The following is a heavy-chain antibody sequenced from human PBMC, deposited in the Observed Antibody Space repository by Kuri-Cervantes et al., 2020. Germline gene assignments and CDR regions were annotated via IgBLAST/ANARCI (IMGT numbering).Heavy chain of an antibody. Sequence: GGSLRLSCAASGFTFSNYAMSWVRQAPGKGLEWASAISGSGGTTYYVDSVKGRFTISRDNAKNSLYLQMNSLRAEDTAVYYCARGLGYSSSCGVYWGQGTLVTVSS. D-gene: IGHD6-13*01. V-gene: IGHV3-23*01. CDR1: GFTFSNYA. CDR2: ISGSGGTT. CDR3: ARGLGYSSSCGVY. J-gene: IGHJ4*02.